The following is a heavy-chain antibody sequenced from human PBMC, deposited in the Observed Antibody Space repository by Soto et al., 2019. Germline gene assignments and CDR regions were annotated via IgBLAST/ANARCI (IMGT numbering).Heavy chain of an antibody. CDR1: GASVSSGGYY. V-gene: IGHV4-31*03. D-gene: IGHD3-3*01. CDR2: IYYSGDT. J-gene: IGHJ4*02. CDR3: ERRVGWLKCAFDS. Sequence: QVQLQESGPGLVKPSQTLSLTCPVSGASVSSGGYYWSWIRQHPGKGLECIGYIYYSGDTYYNPSLKSRFNISLDTSKKQFVMTLSSVTAADTAGYYCERRVGWLKCAFDSCGQGTLVTVSS.